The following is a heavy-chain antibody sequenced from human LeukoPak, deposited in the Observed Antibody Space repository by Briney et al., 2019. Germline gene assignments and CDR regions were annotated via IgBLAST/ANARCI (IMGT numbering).Heavy chain of an antibody. CDR3: ARAGTYYFDTSGYLVY. Sequence: ASVKVSCKASGYNFISYGISWVRQAPGQELEWMGWISVDNGNTKYAQKFQGRVTMTTETSTSTAYMELRSLRSDDTAVYYCARAGTYYFDTSGYLVYWGQGTLVTVSS. V-gene: IGHV1-18*01. CDR2: ISVDNGNT. D-gene: IGHD3-22*01. CDR1: GYNFISYG. J-gene: IGHJ4*02.